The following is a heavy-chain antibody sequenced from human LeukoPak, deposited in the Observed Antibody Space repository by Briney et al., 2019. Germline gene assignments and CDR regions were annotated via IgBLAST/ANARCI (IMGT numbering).Heavy chain of an antibody. CDR2: IYYSGNT. CDR3: ARGAVHYYYGMDV. D-gene: IGHD4/OR15-4a*01. V-gene: IGHV4-59*08. CDR1: GGSISSYY. J-gene: IGHJ6*02. Sequence: SETLSLTCTVSGGSISSYYWSWIRQPPGKGPEWIGYIYYSGNTKYNPSLKSRVTISVDTSKNQFSLKLSSVTAADTAVYYCARGAVHYYYGMDVWGQGTTVTVSS.